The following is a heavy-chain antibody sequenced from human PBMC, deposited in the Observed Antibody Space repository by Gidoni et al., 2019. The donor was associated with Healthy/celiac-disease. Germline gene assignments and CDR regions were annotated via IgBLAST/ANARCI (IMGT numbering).Heavy chain of an antibody. CDR1: GFTVSSNY. D-gene: IGHD6-13*01. V-gene: IGHV3-53*01. J-gene: IGHJ4*02. Sequence: EVQLVESGGGLIQPGGSLRLSCAASGFTVSSNYMSWVRQAPGKGLEWASVIYGGGSTYYADSVKGRFTISRDNSKNTLYLQMNSLRAEDTAVYYCARDLRSSWPEFDYWGQGTLVTVSS. CDR2: IYGGGST. CDR3: ARDLRSSWPEFDY.